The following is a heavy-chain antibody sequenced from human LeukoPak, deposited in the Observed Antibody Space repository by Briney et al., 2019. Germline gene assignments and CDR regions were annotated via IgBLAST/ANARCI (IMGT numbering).Heavy chain of an antibody. V-gene: IGHV3-23*01. J-gene: IGHJ6*03. CDR3: AKDTGSGSFFDMDV. Sequence: GGSLRHSCAASGFTFSNYGMSWVRQAPGKGLEWVSAISGSGGTTYYADSVKGRFTISRDNSKNTLYLQMNSLRAEDTAVYYCAKDTGSGSFFDMDVWGKGTTVTISS. D-gene: IGHD3-10*01. CDR2: ISGSGGTT. CDR1: GFTFSNYG.